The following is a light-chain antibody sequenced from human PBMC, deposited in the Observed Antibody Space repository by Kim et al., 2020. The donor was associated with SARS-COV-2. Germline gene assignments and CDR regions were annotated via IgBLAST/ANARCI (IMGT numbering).Light chain of an antibody. CDR3: QQYGTSPPST. Sequence: LSPGERGTLSCRASQSVGSYLAWYQQTPGQAPRLLIYGASNRATGIPDRFSGSGSGTDFTLTISRLEPEDFAVYYCQQYGTSPPSTFGQGTKLEI. J-gene: IGKJ2*01. V-gene: IGKV3-20*01. CDR1: QSVGSY. CDR2: GAS.